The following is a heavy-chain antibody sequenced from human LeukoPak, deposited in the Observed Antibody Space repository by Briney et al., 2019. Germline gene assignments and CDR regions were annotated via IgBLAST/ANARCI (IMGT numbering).Heavy chain of an antibody. Sequence: NPGGSLRLSCAASGFTFSSYSMNWVRQAPGKGLEWVSSISSSSSYIYYADSVKGRFTISRDNAKNSLYLQMNSLRVEDTAVYYCARDSSSGWLPASYFDYWGQGSLVTVSS. CDR1: GFTFSSYS. CDR2: ISSSSSYI. CDR3: ARDSSSGWLPASYFDY. J-gene: IGHJ4*02. D-gene: IGHD6-19*01. V-gene: IGHV3-21*01.